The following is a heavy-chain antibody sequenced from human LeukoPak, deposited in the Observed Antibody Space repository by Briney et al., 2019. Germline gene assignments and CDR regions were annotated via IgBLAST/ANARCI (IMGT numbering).Heavy chain of an antibody. CDR1: SGSVSSSDYY. CDR2: INYSGNT. D-gene: IGHD1-1*01. V-gene: IGHV4-39*01. CDR3: ARSLSTTGLR. J-gene: IGHJ4*02. Sequence: SETLSLTCTVSSGSVSSSDYYWGWIRQPPGKGLEWIGSINYSGNTYYNPSLKNRVTISVDTSKNQFSLKLSSVTAADTAVYYCARSLSTTGLRWGQGTLVTVSS.